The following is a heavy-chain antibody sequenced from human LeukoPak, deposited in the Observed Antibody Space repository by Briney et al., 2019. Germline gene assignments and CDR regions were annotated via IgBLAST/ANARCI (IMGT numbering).Heavy chain of an antibody. Sequence: PGGSLRLSCAASGFTFSSYAMSWVRQAPGKGLEWVSTISASGGSTYYADPVKGRFTISRDDSKNTLYLQLNSLRAEDTAVYSCAREGYYDGVKGYFDYWGQGTLVTVSS. CDR2: ISASGGST. CDR3: AREGYYDGVKGYFDY. J-gene: IGHJ4*02. V-gene: IGHV3-23*01. CDR1: GFTFSSYA. D-gene: IGHD3-22*01.